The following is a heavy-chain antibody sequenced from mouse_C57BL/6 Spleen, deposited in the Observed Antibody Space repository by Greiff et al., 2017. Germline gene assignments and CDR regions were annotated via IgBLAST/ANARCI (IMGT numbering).Heavy chain of an antibody. D-gene: IGHD1-1*01. V-gene: IGHV1-82*01. J-gene: IGHJ3*01. CDR1: GYAFSSSW. Sequence: VQLQQSGPELVKPGASVKISCKASGYAFSSSWMNWVKQRPGKGLEWIGRIYPGDGDTNYNGKFKGKATLTADKSSSTAYMQLSSLTSEGSAVYFCATPVVPPWFAYWGQGTLVTVSA. CDR2: IYPGDGDT. CDR3: ATPVVPPWFAY.